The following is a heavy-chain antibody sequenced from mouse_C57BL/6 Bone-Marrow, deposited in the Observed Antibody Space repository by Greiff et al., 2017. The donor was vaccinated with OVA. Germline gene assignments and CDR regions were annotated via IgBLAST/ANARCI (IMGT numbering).Heavy chain of an antibody. CDR3: ARHDTVVADYYAMDY. Sequence: VKVEESGPGLVAPSQSLSITCTVSGFSLTSYGVHWVRQPPGKGLEWLVVIWSDGSTTYNSALKSRLSISKDNSKSQVFLKMNSLQTDDTAMYYCARHDTVVADYYAMDYWGQGTSVTVSS. CDR1: GFSLTSYG. V-gene: IGHV2-6-1*01. CDR2: IWSDGST. J-gene: IGHJ4*01. D-gene: IGHD1-1*01.